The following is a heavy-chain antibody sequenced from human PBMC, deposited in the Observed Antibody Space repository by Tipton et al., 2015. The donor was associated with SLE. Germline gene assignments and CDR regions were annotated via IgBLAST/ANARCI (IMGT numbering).Heavy chain of an antibody. CDR2: IYHTGST. CDR1: GGSISHDYW. V-gene: IGHV4-4*02. CDR3: AREKIAAAGLYYFDS. D-gene: IGHD6-13*01. J-gene: IGHJ4*02. Sequence: SLRLSCAVSGGSISHDYWWSWVRQAPGKGLEWIGEIYHTGSTKYNPSLKSRVTISVDKSNNQFSLNLKYVTAADTAVYYCAREKIAAAGLYYFDSWGQGSLVTVSS.